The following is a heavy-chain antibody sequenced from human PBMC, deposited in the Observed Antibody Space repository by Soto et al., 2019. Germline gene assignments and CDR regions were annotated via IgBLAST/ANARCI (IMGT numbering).Heavy chain of an antibody. V-gene: IGHV3-30*03. Sequence: QVQVVESGGGVVQPGRSLRLSCAASGFTFSNFGMHWVRQAPGKGLEWVAAISSDGSDKYYLDSVKGRFIISRDNSKNTLFLQMNSLRVEDTAVYYCVRGSDVARQELDYWGQGTMVTGSS. J-gene: IGHJ4*02. CDR3: VRGSDVARQELDY. CDR2: ISSDGSDK. D-gene: IGHD2-15*01. CDR1: GFTFSNFG.